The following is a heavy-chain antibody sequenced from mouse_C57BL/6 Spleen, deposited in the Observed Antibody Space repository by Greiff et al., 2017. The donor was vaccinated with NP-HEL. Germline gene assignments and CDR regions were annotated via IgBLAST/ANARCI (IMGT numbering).Heavy chain of an antibody. CDR1: GYTFTGYW. V-gene: IGHV1-9*01. Sequence: VQLQQSGAELMKPGASVKLSCKATGYTFTGYWIEWVKQRPGHGLEWIGEILPGSGSTNYNDKFKGKATFTADTSSNTAYMQLSSLTTEDSAIYYCARRELGLDYWGQGTTLTVSS. D-gene: IGHD4-1*01. CDR3: ARRELGLDY. CDR2: ILPGSGST. J-gene: IGHJ2*01.